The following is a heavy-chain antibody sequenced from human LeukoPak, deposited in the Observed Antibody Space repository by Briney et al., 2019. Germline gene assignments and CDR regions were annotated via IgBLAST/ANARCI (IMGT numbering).Heavy chain of an antibody. D-gene: IGHD5-18*01. J-gene: IGHJ4*02. CDR2: IYHSGST. CDR3: ARLYSYGYLDY. V-gene: IGHV4-38-2*01. CDR1: GYSISSGYY. Sequence: SETLSLTCAVSGYSISSGYYWGWIRPPPGKGREWIGSIYHSGSTYYNPSLKSRVTISVDTSKNQFSLKLSSVTAADTAVYYCARLYSYGYLDYWGQGTLVTVSS.